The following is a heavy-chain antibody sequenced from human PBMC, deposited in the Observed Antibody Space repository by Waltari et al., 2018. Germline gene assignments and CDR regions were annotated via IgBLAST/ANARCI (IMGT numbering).Heavy chain of an antibody. CDR1: GYTFSTYG. Sequence: QVQLVQSGPEVKKPGASVRVSCKASGYTFSTYGISWVRQAPGQGLEWRGWVSGCSGETNSAKKIQGRVHMTTDTATSTAYMELRSLTSDDTAVYYCARDRRTSLVQSTYYFDYWGQGTLVTVSS. CDR2: VSGCSGET. D-gene: IGHD3-10*01. J-gene: IGHJ4*02. CDR3: ARDRRTSLVQSTYYFDY. V-gene: IGHV1-18*01.